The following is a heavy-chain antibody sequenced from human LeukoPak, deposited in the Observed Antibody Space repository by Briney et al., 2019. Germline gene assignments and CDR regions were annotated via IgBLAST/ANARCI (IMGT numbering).Heavy chain of an antibody. V-gene: IGHV4-30-4*08. CDR3: ARLRICSGAHCYYYMDV. J-gene: IGHJ6*03. Sequence: SETLSLTCTVSGGSVSSGDYYWSWIRQPPGKGLEYIGYIHSSGITYYSPSLKSRLTVSLDMSRKQFSLRLTSVTTADTAVYYCARLRICSGAHCYYYMDVWAKGTTVTVFS. CDR1: GGSVSSGDYY. D-gene: IGHD2-15*01. CDR2: IHSSGIT.